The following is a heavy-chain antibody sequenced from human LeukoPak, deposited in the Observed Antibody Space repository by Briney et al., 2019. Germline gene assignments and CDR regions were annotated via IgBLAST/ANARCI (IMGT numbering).Heavy chain of an antibody. D-gene: IGHD3-3*01. J-gene: IGHJ4*02. Sequence: PGGSLRLSCAASGFTFSSYAMSWVRQAPGKGLEWVSAISGSGGSTYYADSVKDRFTISRDNSKNTLYLQMNSLRAEDTAVYYCAKDFMRSGYYQPFDYWGQGTLVTVSS. CDR2: ISGSGGST. CDR1: GFTFSSYA. CDR3: AKDFMRSGYYQPFDY. V-gene: IGHV3-23*01.